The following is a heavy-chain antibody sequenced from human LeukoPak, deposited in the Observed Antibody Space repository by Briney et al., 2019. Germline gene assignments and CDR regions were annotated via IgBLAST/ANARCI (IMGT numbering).Heavy chain of an antibody. CDR1: GGSISSGLYS. D-gene: IGHD2-2*01. J-gene: IGHJ5*02. CDR2: IYHTGST. V-gene: IGHV4-30-2*01. Sequence: SETLSLTCVVPGGSISSGLYSWGWIRQPLGKGLEWIGYIYHTGSTYYNPSLKSRVTISVDTSKNQFSLRLSSVTAADTAVYYCARLQYCSGTSCYWFDPWGQGTLVTVSS. CDR3: ARLQYCSGTSCYWFDP.